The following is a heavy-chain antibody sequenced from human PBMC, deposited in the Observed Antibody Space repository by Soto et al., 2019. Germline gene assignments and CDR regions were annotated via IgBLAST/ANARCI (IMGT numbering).Heavy chain of an antibody. J-gene: IGHJ3*02. CDR3: ARDLNTVPTNAFDI. CDR2: IIPIFGTA. CDR1: GGGFMIYS. Sequence: VNASGEDSGGGFMIYSSSWVQRAHGQGLEWMGGIIPIFGTANYAQKFQGRVTITADESTSTAYMELSSLRSEDTAVYYCARDLNTVPTNAFDIWGQGTMVTVSS. D-gene: IGHD4-17*01. V-gene: IGHV1-69*01.